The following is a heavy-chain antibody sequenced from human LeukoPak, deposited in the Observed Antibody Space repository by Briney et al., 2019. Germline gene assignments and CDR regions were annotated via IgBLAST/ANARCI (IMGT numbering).Heavy chain of an antibody. D-gene: IGHD3-10*02. J-gene: IGHJ4*02. V-gene: IGHV4-39*01. Sequence: SETLSLTCTVSGDSISGGRNYWAWIRQTPGKGLEWIASIYYSGSTSYNPSLSSRVSISVDTSKNQVSLKMKSVTDTDSAVYYCARHLSGTTMSHYFDFWGQGTLVPVSS. CDR2: IYYSGST. CDR3: ARHLSGTTMSHYFDF. CDR1: GDSISGGRNY.